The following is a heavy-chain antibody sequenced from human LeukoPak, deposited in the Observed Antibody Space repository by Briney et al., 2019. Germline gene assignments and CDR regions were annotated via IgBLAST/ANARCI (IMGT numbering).Heavy chain of an antibody. V-gene: IGHV3-74*01. CDR3: ARDSDYYGSGSYLA. CDR2: INSDGSST. Sequence: PGGSLRLSCAASGFTFSSYWMHWVRQAPGKGLVCVSRINSDGSSTSYADSVKGRFTISRDNAKNTLYLQMNSLRAEDTAVYYCARDSDYYGSGSYLAWGQGTLVTVSS. D-gene: IGHD3-10*01. CDR1: GFTFSSYW. J-gene: IGHJ5*02.